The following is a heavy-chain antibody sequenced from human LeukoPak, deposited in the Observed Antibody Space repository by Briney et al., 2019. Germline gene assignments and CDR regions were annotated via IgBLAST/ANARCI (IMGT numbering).Heavy chain of an antibody. D-gene: IGHD6-13*01. V-gene: IGHV3-30-3*01. Sequence: GGSLRLSCAASGFTFSSYAMHWVRQAPGKGLEWVAVISYDGSNKYYADSVKGRFTISRDNSKNTLYLQMNSLRAEDTAVYYCAKDSQLVPPTYFDYWGQGTLVTVSS. CDR1: GFTFSSYA. J-gene: IGHJ4*02. CDR2: ISYDGSNK. CDR3: AKDSQLVPPTYFDY.